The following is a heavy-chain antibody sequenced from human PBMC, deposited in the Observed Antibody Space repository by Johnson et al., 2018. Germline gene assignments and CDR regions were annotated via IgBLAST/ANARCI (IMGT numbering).Heavy chain of an antibody. V-gene: IGHV4-34*01. J-gene: IGHJ6*04. CDR2: TNHGGST. Sequence: QVQLQQWGAGLLKPSETLSLTCAVSGESLSGYYWSWIRQPPGKELEWIGETNHGGSTSYNPSLKSRVTISVDTSKNQFSLNLSSVTAADTAVYYCARSLRYGWNLREDVWAKGTTVTVSS. CDR1: GESLSGYY. D-gene: IGHD1-1*01. CDR3: ARSLRYGWNLREDV.